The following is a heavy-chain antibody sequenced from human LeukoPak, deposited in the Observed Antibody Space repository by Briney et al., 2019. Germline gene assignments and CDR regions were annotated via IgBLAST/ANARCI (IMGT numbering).Heavy chain of an antibody. CDR2: IKQDGSDK. Sequence: GVSVTLSCAASTFTWNSYWMIWVRHARGKGRVGVANIKQDGSDKYYVVSVRGRFTISRDNAKNSVYMQMNSLRAEDMAVYYCSRDLMGSYFDYWGQGTLVTVSS. CDR3: SRDLMGSYFDY. J-gene: IGHJ4*02. V-gene: IGHV3-7*01. D-gene: IGHD2-8*01. CDR1: TFTWNSYW.